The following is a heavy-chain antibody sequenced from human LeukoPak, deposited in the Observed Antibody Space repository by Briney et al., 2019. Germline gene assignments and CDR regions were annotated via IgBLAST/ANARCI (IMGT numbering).Heavy chain of an antibody. J-gene: IGHJ3*02. Sequence: SVKVSCKASGGTFSSYAISWVRQAPGQGLEWMGGIIPIFGTANHAQKFQGRVTITADESTSTAYMELSSLRSEDTAVYYCAREGIISTVVTPDAFDIWGQGTMVTVSS. V-gene: IGHV1-69*13. D-gene: IGHD4-23*01. CDR1: GGTFSSYA. CDR3: AREGIISTVVTPDAFDI. CDR2: IIPIFGTA.